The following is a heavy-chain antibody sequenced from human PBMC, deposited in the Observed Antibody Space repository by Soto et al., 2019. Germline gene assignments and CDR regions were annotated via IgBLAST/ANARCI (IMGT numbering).Heavy chain of an antibody. CDR1: GYTFTSYD. CDR2: MNPNSGNT. V-gene: IGHV1-8*01. J-gene: IGHJ2*01. Sequence: QVQLVQSGAEVKKPGASVKVSCMTSGYTFTSYDIKWVRQATGQGLEWMGWMNPNSGNTGYAQKFQGRVTMTRNTSISTAYMELSSLRSEDTAVYYCARGPLWFGYFDLWGRGTLVTVSS. CDR3: ARGPLWFGYFDL. D-gene: IGHD3-10*01.